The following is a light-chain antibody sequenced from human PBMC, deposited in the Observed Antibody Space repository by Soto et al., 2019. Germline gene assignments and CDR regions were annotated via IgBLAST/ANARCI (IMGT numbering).Light chain of an antibody. CDR1: QSISSY. CDR2: AAS. J-gene: IGKJ1*01. Sequence: DIQMTQSPSSLSASVGDRVTITCRASQSISSYLNWYQQKPGKAPKLLIYAASSLQSGVPSRFSGSGSGTDFTLTISSLQPEDFATYYCQQSYSTPRTFGQGTKVGNQT. V-gene: IGKV1-39*01. CDR3: QQSYSTPRT.